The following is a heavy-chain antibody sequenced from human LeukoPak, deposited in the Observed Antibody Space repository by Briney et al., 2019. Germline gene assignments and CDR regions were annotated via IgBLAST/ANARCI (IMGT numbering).Heavy chain of an antibody. Sequence: SETLSLTCAVYGGSFSGYYWSWIRQPPGKGLEWIGEINHSGSTNYNPSLKSRVTISVDTSKNQFSLKLSSVTAADTAVYYCARGPSPNWFDPWGQGTLVTVSP. V-gene: IGHV4-34*01. CDR2: INHSGST. CDR3: ARGPSPNWFDP. J-gene: IGHJ5*02. CDR1: GGSFSGYY.